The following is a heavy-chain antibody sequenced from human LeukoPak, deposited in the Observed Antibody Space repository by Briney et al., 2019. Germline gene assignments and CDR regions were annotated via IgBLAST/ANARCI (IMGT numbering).Heavy chain of an antibody. J-gene: IGHJ4*02. CDR2: IKSKTDGGTT. CDR3: TTDGLAVAGTGDY. D-gene: IGHD6-19*01. CDR1: GFTFSNAW. Sequence: GGSLRLSCAASGFTFSNAWMSWVRQAPGKRLEWVGRIKSKTDGGTTDYAAPVKDRFTISRDDSKNTLYLQMNSLKTEDTAVYYCTTDGLAVAGTGDYWGQGTLVTVSS. V-gene: IGHV3-15*01.